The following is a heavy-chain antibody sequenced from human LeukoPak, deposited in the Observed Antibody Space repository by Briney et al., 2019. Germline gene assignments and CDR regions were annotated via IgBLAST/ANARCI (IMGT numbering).Heavy chain of an antibody. CDR1: GYTLTELS. Sequence: ASVKVSCKVSGYTLTELSMHWVRQAPGKGLEWMGGFDPEDGETIYAQKFQGRVTMTEDTSTDTAYMELSSLRSEDTAVYYCATGLDSSSWSSFDPWGQGTLVTVSS. CDR3: ATGLDSSSWSSFDP. CDR2: FDPEDGET. D-gene: IGHD6-13*01. V-gene: IGHV1-24*01. J-gene: IGHJ5*02.